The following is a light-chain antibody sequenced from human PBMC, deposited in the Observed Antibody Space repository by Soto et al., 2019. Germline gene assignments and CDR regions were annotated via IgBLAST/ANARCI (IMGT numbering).Light chain of an antibody. V-gene: IGLV2-8*01. Sequence: QSALTQPPSASGSPGQSVTISCTGTSSDVGAYKYVSWYQQYPGKAPKLMTYEVTKRPSGVPDRFSGSKSGNTASLTVSGLQADEEADYYCTSYVGNDIWVFGGGTKLTVL. CDR2: EVT. CDR1: SSDVGAYKY. J-gene: IGLJ3*02. CDR3: TSYVGNDIWV.